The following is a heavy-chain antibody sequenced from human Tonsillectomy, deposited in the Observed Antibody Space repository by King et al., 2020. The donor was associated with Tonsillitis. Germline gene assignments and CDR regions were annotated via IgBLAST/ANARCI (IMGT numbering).Heavy chain of an antibody. D-gene: IGHD2-15*01. J-gene: IGHJ3*02. Sequence: VQLVESGVEVKKPGESLKISCKGSGYSFTTYWIAWVRQMPGKGLEWMGIIYPGDSDTRYSPSFQGQVTISADKSISTAYLQWSSLRASDTAMYYCGRRLIRKLSGGSCGAFDICGQGTMVSVSS. V-gene: IGHV5-51*01. CDR3: GRRLIRKLSGGSCGAFDI. CDR2: IYPGDSDT. CDR1: GYSFTTYW.